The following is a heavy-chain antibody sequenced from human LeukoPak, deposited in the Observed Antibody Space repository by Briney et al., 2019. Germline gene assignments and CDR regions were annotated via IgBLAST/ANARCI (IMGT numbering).Heavy chain of an antibody. D-gene: IGHD2-15*01. CDR2: IWYDGSNK. J-gene: IGHJ6*02. Sequence: GGSLRLSCAASGFTFSSYGMHWVRQAPGKGLEWVAVIWYDGSNKYYADSVKGRFTISRDNSKNTLYLQMNSLRAEDTAVYYCARVPGVVAASYYYYGMDVWGQGTTVTVSS. V-gene: IGHV3-33*01. CDR3: ARVPGVVAASYYYYGMDV. CDR1: GFTFSSYG.